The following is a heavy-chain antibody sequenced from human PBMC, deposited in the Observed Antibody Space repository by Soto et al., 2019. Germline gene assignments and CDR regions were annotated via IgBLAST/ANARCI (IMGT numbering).Heavy chain of an antibody. Sequence: QLQLQESGPGLVKPSETLSLTCTVSGGSISSSSYYWGWIRQPPGKGLEWIGSIYYSGSTYYNPSLKSRVTISVDPSKTQFSLKLSSVPAADTAVYYCASGALWDILTGTTPYNWYFDLWGRGTLVTVSS. D-gene: IGHD3-9*01. CDR2: IYYSGST. J-gene: IGHJ2*01. V-gene: IGHV4-39*01. CDR1: GGSISSSSYY. CDR3: ASGALWDILTGTTPYNWYFDL.